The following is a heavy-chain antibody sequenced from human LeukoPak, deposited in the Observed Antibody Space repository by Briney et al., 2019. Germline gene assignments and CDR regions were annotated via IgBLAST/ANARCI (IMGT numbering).Heavy chain of an antibody. CDR2: IYYSGST. Sequence: PSETLSLTCTVSGGSISSSSYYWGWIRQPPGKGLEWIGIIYYSGSTYYSPSLKSRLTISVDTSKNQFSLKLSSVTATDTAVYYCARRGYCSSTSCYEYWFDPWGQGTLVTVSS. D-gene: IGHD2-2*01. J-gene: IGHJ5*02. CDR3: ARRGYCSSTSCYEYWFDP. V-gene: IGHV4-39*01. CDR1: GGSISSSSYY.